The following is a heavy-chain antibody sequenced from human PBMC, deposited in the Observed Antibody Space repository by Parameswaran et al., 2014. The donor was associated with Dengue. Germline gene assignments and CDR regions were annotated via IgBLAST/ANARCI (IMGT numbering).Heavy chain of an antibody. J-gene: IGHJ4*02. Sequence: VRQMPGKGLEWMGIIWPGDSEIRYSPSFQGQVTFSADKSISTAYLQWSGLKASDAAMYYCARVIRGKTYGSHFDSWGQGTLVTVSS. D-gene: IGHD1/OR15-1a*01. V-gene: IGHV5-51*01. CDR3: ARVIRGKTYGSHFDS. CDR2: IWPGDSEI.